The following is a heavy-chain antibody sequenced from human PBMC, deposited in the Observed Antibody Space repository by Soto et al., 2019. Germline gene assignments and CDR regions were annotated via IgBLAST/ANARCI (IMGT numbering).Heavy chain of an antibody. CDR2: ISSSSSYI. CDR1: GFTFSSYS. CDR3: ARAGITGTKAWYYYYGMDV. J-gene: IGHJ6*02. Sequence: GGSLRLSCAASGFTFSSYSMNWVRQTPGKGLEWVSSISSSSSYIYYADSVKGRFTISRDNAKNSLYLQMNSLRAEDTAVYYCARAGITGTKAWYYYYGMDVWGQGTTVTVSS. V-gene: IGHV3-21*01. D-gene: IGHD1-20*01.